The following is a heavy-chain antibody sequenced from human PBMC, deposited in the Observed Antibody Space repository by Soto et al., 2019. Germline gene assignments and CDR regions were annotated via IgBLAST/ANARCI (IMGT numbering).Heavy chain of an antibody. D-gene: IGHD2-15*01. V-gene: IGHV4-59*01. CDR2: IYFTGTT. Sequence: SETLSLTCTVSGGSISTYYWSWIRQPPGKGLEWIAYIYFTGTTNYNPSLKSRVTISIDPSQNQFSLKLSSVTAADTAVYYCARVKRGICSGLRSQNYFDLWGQGALVTLSS. CDR3: ARVKRGICSGLRSQNYFDL. J-gene: IGHJ4*02. CDR1: GGSISTYY.